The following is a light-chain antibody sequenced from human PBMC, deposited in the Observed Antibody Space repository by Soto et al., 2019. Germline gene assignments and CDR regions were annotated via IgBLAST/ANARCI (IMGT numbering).Light chain of an antibody. J-gene: IGKJ4*01. CDR2: DAS. V-gene: IGKV1-33*01. CDR3: QQYDNVPLT. Sequence: DIQMTQSPSSLSASVGDRVTITCQASHDITNYLDWYQQKPGKAPKLLIYDASNLQTGVPSRFSGSGSGTDFTFTISSLQPQDFATYYCQQYDNVPLTFGGGTKVEIK. CDR1: HDITNY.